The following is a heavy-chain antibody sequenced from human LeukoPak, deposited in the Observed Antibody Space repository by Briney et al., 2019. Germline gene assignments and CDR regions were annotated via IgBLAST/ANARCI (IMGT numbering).Heavy chain of an antibody. J-gene: IGHJ4*02. CDR2: INGDGSTR. D-gene: IGHD2/OR15-2a*01. CDR1: GFNFPTSW. V-gene: IGHV3-74*01. CDR3: ARNSEMNFDY. Sequence: PGGSLRLSCATSGFNFPTSWMHWVRQAPGEGLVWVSRINGDGSTRNYADSVRGRFTISRDNAENTVDLQMKSLRVEDTAVYYCARNSEMNFDYWGQGTLVTVS.